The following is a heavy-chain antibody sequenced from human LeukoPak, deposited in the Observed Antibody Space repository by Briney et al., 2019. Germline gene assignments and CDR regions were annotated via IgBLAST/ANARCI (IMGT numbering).Heavy chain of an antibody. Sequence: GGSLRLSCAASGFTFSSYAMSWVRQAPGKGLEWVSAISGSGGSTYYADSVKGRFTISRDNAKNTLYLQMNSLRAEDTAVYYCARVYHYYGSENYYRTLDYWGQGTLVTVSS. CDR2: ISGSGGST. CDR3: ARVYHYYGSENYYRTLDY. CDR1: GFTFSSYA. V-gene: IGHV3-23*01. D-gene: IGHD3-10*01. J-gene: IGHJ4*02.